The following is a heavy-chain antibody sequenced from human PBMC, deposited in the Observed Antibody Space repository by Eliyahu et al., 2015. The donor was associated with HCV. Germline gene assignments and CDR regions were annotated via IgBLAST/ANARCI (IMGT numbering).Heavy chain of an antibody. CDR1: GGTFSSYA. CDR2: IIPIFGTA. D-gene: IGHD1-26*01. Sequence: QVQLVQSGAXVKKPGSSVKVSCKASGGTFSSYAISWVRQAPGQGLEWMGGIIPIFGTANYAQKFQGRVTITADESTSTAYMELSSLRSEDTAVYYCARDHAWGYSGSYYGAFGYWGQGTLVTVSS. V-gene: IGHV1-69*01. CDR3: ARDHAWGYSGSYYGAFGY. J-gene: IGHJ4*02.